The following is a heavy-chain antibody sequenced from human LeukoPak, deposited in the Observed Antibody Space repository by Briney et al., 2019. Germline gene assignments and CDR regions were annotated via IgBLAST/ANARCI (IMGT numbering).Heavy chain of an antibody. CDR1: GGTFSNYA. J-gene: IGHJ4*02. CDR2: INPIFGTA. V-gene: IGHV1-69*13. Sequence: SSVKVSCKASGGTFSNYAIRGVRQPAGQGLAGMGGINPIFGTANYAQKFQGRVIITADESTSTACMELSSLRSEDTAVYYCARDGYGYYAFDYWGQGTLVTVSS. D-gene: IGHD4-17*01. CDR3: ARDGYGYYAFDY.